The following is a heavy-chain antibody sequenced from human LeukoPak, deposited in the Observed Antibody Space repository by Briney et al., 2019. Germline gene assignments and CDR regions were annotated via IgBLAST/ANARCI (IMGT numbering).Heavy chain of an antibody. CDR2: ISWNSGSI. D-gene: IGHD2-2*01. Sequence: GGSLRLSCAASGFTFDDYAMHWVRHAPGKGLEWVSGISWNSGSIGYADSVKGRFTISRDNAKNSLYLQMNSLRAEDMALYYCASCRSTNCYWGQGTLVTVSS. V-gene: IGHV3-9*03. J-gene: IGHJ4*02. CDR1: GFTFDDYA. CDR3: ASCRSTNCY.